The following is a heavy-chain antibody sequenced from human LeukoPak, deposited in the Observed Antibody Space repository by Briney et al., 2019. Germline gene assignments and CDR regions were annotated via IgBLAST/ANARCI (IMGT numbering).Heavy chain of an antibody. D-gene: IGHD6-19*01. CDR3: AKDPRSYYYYGMDV. CDR1: GFTFDDYA. V-gene: IGHV3-9*01. Sequence: GGSLRLSCAASGFTFDDYAMHWVRQAPGKGLEWVSGISWNSGSIGYADSVKGRFTISRDNAKNSLYLQMNSLRAEDTALYYCAKDPRSYYYYGMDVWGQGTTVTVSS. J-gene: IGHJ6*02. CDR2: ISWNSGSI.